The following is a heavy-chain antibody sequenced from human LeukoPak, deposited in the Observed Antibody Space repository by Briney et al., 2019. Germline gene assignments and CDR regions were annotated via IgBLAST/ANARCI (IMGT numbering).Heavy chain of an antibody. CDR3: ASYYYYDSSGCT. J-gene: IGHJ5*02. D-gene: IGHD3-22*01. V-gene: IGHV4-39*07. Sequence: PSETLSLTCTVSGGSISSSSYYWGWIRQPPGKGLEWIGSIYYSGSTYYNPSLKSRVTISVDTSKNQFSLKLSSVTAADTAVYYCASYYYYDSSGCTWGRGTLVTVSS. CDR1: GGSISSSSYY. CDR2: IYYSGST.